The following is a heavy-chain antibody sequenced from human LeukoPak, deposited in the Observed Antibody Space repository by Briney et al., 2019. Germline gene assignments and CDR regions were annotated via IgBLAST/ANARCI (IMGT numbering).Heavy chain of an antibody. CDR3: ARVGDVGPFDY. J-gene: IGHJ4*02. CDR1: GFTFSSYA. CDR2: MSSNGGTT. V-gene: IGHV3-64*01. Sequence: GGSLRLSCAASGFTFSSYAMHRVRQAPGKGLEYVSAMSSNGGTTDYANSVKGRFTISRDNSKNTLYRQMGSLRAENMAVYYCARVGDVGPFDYWGQGTLVTVSS. D-gene: IGHD1-26*01.